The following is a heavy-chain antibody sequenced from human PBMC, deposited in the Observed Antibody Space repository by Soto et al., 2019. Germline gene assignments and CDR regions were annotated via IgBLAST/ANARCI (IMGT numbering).Heavy chain of an antibody. V-gene: IGHV1-8*01. D-gene: IGHD3-16*01. CDR2: ISPNADKT. CDR3: ARQRRGTWYYFDH. CDR1: GYTFTTYD. J-gene: IGHJ4*02. Sequence: GASVKVSCKTSGYTFTTYDINWVRQTPGQGLEWMGWISPNADKTGFAQNFQGRVTLTRDTSINTVFMELHNLRSEDTAVYYCARQRRGTWYYFDHWGQGTLVTVSS.